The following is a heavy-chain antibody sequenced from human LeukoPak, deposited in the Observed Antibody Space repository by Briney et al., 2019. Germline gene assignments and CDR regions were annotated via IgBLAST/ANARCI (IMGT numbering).Heavy chain of an antibody. CDR3: AKVYYYDSSGYYPPDY. CDR1: GFTFSSYA. CDR2: LSGGARST. J-gene: IGHJ4*02. Sequence: GGSLRLSCAASGFTFSSYAMSWVRQAPGRGLEWVSTLSGGARSTYYADSVKGRFTISRDNSKNTLYLQMDSLRAEDTAVYYCAKVYYYDSSGYYPPDYWGQGTLVTVSS. D-gene: IGHD3-22*01. V-gene: IGHV3-23*01.